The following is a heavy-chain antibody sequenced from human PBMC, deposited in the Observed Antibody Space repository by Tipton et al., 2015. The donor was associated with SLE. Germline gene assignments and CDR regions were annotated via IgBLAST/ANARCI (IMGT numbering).Heavy chain of an antibody. Sequence: TLSLTCAVYGGSISSSSSYYWAWIRQPPGKGVEWIGEIYHRGSTNYNPSLKSRVTISVDTSKNQFSLKLSSVTAADTAAFYCARHMAEWGIAVAGTSAFDYWGQGTLVTVSS. D-gene: IGHD6-19*01. CDR2: IYHRGST. V-gene: IGHV4-39*01. CDR3: ARHMAEWGIAVAGTSAFDY. J-gene: IGHJ4*02. CDR1: GGSISSSSSYY.